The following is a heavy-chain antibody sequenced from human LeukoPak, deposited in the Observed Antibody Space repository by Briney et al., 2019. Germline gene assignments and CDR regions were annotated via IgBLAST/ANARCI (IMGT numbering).Heavy chain of an antibody. CDR2: IWYDGSNK. Sequence: PGRSLRLSCAASGFTFSSYGMHWVRQAPGKGLEWVAVIWYDGSNKYYADSVKGRFTISRDNSKNTLYLQMNSLRAEDTAVYYCARDPSGGFGVDYWGQGTLVTVSS. D-gene: IGHD3-10*01. J-gene: IGHJ4*02. CDR3: ARDPSGGFGVDY. CDR1: GFTFSSYG. V-gene: IGHV3-33*01.